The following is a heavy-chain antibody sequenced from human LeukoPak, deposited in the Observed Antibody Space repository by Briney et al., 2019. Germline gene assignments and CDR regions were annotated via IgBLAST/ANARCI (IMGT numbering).Heavy chain of an antibody. J-gene: IGHJ5*02. Sequence: ASETLSLTCTVSGGSISSSSYYWGWIRQPPGKGLEWIGSIYYSGSTYYNPSLKSRVTISVDTSKNQFSLKLSSVTAADTAVYYCARQENIGWFDPWGQGTLVTVSS. CDR2: IYYSGST. CDR1: GGSISSSSYY. D-gene: IGHD2/OR15-2a*01. CDR3: ARQENIGWFDP. V-gene: IGHV4-39*01.